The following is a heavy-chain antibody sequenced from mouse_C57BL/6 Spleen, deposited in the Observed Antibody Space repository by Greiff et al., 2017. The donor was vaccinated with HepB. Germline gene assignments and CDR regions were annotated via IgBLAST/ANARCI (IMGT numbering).Heavy chain of an antibody. Sequence: VQLQQPGAELVKPGASVKMSCKASGYTFTSYWITWVKQRPGQGLEWIGDIYPGSGSTNYNEKFKSKATLTVDTSSSTAYMQLSSLTSEDSAVYYCAREGVYYGNYGDDYWGQGTTLTVSS. V-gene: IGHV1-55*01. CDR3: AREGVYYGNYGDDY. CDR1: GYTFTSYW. J-gene: IGHJ2*01. D-gene: IGHD2-1*01. CDR2: IYPGSGST.